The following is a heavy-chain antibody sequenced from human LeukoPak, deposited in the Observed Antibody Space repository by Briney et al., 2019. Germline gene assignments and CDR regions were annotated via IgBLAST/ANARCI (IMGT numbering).Heavy chain of an antibody. V-gene: IGHV3-30*18. CDR2: ISYDGSDK. CDR1: GFXFSTYG. CDR3: AKDWRMFTIFGVLDP. Sequence: GRSLRLSCAASGFXFSTYGIHWVRQAPGKGLEWVAVISYDGSDKYYADSVKGRFTISRDNSKNTLYLQMNSLRAEDTAVYYCAKDWRMFTIFGVLDPWGQGTLVTVSS. D-gene: IGHD3-3*01. J-gene: IGHJ5*02.